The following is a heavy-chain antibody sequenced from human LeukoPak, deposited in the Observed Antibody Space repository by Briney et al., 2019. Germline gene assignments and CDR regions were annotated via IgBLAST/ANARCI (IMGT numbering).Heavy chain of an antibody. CDR3: AKRGGGAAAPFDY. D-gene: IGHD6-13*01. CDR2: ISSSSSYI. V-gene: IGHV3-21*01. Sequence: PGGPLKLSCAPSGLPFSSYSMNWVRQAPGKGREWVSSISSSSSYIYYADSVKGRFTISRDNAKNSLYLQMNSLRAEDTAVYYCAKRGGGAAAPFDYWGQGTLVTVSS. J-gene: IGHJ4*02. CDR1: GLPFSSYS.